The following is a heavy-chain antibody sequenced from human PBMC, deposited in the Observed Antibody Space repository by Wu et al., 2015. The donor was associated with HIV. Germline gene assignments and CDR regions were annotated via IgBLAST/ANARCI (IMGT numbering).Heavy chain of an antibody. CDR3: ARRPSRAHTIFGVVRTPTPYYMDV. Sequence: QVQLVQSGAEVKKPGASVKVSCKASGYTFTSYDINWVRQATGQRLEWMGWMNPNSGNTGYAQKFQGRVTITRNTSISTAYMELSSLRSEDTAVYYCARRPSRAHTIFGVVRTPTPYYMDVWGKGTTVTVSS. J-gene: IGHJ6*03. V-gene: IGHV1-8*03. D-gene: IGHD3-3*01. CDR1: GYTFTSYD. CDR2: MNPNSGNT.